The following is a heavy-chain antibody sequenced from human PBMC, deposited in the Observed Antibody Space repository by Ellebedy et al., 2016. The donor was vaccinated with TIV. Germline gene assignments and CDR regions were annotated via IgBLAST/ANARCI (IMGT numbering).Heavy chain of an antibody. J-gene: IGHJ4*02. CDR3: TKDLSPRECGGGRCYSTEGY. V-gene: IGHV3-30*18. CDR1: GFTFSNSA. Sequence: GGSLRLSXVVSGFTFSNSAMHWVRQAPGKGLEWVAVISYDGSDRYYADSVKGRFTISRDNSKNTLYLQMSSLRAEDAAVYYCTKDLSPRECGGGRCYSTEGYWGQGTLVTVSS. CDR2: ISYDGSDR. D-gene: IGHD2-15*01.